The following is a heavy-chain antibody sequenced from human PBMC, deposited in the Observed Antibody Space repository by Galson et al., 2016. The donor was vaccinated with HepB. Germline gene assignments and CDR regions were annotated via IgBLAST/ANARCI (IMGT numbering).Heavy chain of an antibody. J-gene: IGHJ4*02. CDR2: VSYDGREK. CDR1: GFPFSDYA. Sequence: SLRLSCAASGFPFSDYAVHWVRQAPGEGLEWVAVVSYDGREKFYADSVKGRFAISRDNSRNTLYLQMNSLRGEDTAVYYCSRVLNPRPPGAYFSSWGQGTLVIVSS. CDR3: SRVLNPRPPGAYFSS. V-gene: IGHV3-30*09. D-gene: IGHD1-14*01.